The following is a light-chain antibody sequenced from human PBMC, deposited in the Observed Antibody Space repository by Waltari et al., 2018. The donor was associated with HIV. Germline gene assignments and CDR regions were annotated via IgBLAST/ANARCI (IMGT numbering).Light chain of an antibody. CDR1: NFGDRY. V-gene: IGLV3-1*01. J-gene: IGLJ2*01. CDR3: QAWDSSTAV. Sequence: SYELTQPPSVSVSPGQTASIPCSGDNFGDRYACWYSQKPGQSPVLVIYQDTKRPSGIPERFSGSNSGNTATLTISGTQAMDEADYYCQAWDSSTAVFGGGTKLTVL. CDR2: QDT.